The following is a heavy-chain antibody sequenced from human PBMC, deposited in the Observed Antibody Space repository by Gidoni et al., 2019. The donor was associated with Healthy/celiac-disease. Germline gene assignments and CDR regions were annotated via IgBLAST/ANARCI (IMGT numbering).Heavy chain of an antibody. Sequence: QVQLVQSGAEVKKPGASVKVYCKASGYTFTSYGISWVRQAPGQGLAWMGWISAYNGTPNYAQKLQGRVTMTTDTSTSTAYMELRSLRSDDTAVYYCARVPLTHYGDYAYLDYWGQGTLVTVSS. CDR1: GYTFTSYG. D-gene: IGHD4-17*01. CDR3: ARVPLTHYGDYAYLDY. J-gene: IGHJ4*02. V-gene: IGHV1-18*01. CDR2: ISAYNGTP.